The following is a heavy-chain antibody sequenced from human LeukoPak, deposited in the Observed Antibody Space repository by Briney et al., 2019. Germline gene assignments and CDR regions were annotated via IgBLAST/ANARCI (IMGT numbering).Heavy chain of an antibody. CDR2: ISGSGGTGT. CDR3: AKDRIAARPNAFDI. D-gene: IGHD6-6*01. CDR1: GFTFSSYA. Sequence: GGSLRLSCAASGFTFSSYAMSWVRQAPGKGLEWVSAISGSGGTGTYYADSVKGRFTISRDNSKNTLYLQMNSLRAEDTAVYYCAKDRIAARPNAFDIWGQGTMVTVSS. J-gene: IGHJ3*02. V-gene: IGHV3-23*01.